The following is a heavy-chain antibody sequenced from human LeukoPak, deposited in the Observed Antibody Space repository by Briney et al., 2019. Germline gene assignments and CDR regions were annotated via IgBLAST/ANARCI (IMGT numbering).Heavy chain of an antibody. V-gene: IGHV3-74*01. CDR1: GFTFSDYW. Sequence: GGSLRLSCAASGFTFSDYWMHWVRQAPGKGLVWVSRIHRDGSSTTYADSVKGRFTISRDNAKNTLYLQMNSLRAEDTAMYYCARGTEGYTYGEFDSWGQGTLVAVSS. J-gene: IGHJ5*01. D-gene: IGHD5-18*01. CDR3: ARGTEGYTYGEFDS. CDR2: IHRDGSST.